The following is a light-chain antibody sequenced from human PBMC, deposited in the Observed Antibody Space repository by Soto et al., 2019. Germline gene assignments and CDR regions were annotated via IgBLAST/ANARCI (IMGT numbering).Light chain of an antibody. CDR2: DAS. V-gene: IGKV1-33*01. Sequence: DIQMTQSPSSLSASVGDRVTVTCRASQDIGNYLCWYQQRLGKAPKLLIYDASYLEAGVPSRFSGSGSGTDFTFTISSLQPEDFATYYCQHYNSYSEAFGQGTKVDIK. J-gene: IGKJ1*01. CDR3: QHYNSYSEA. CDR1: QDIGNY.